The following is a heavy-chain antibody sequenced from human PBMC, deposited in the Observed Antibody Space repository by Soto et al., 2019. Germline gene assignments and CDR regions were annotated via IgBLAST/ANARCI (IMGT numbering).Heavy chain of an antibody. CDR1: GFTFSTFA. CDR3: ARLVLPERSQWFEP. CDR2: LSGAGDDP. D-gene: IGHD2-15*01. Sequence: EVQLLESGGDLVQPGGSLRLSCAASGFTFSTFAMSWDRQAPGEGLEWVSTLSGAGDDPYYADSVKGRFTISRDNSKNTLFLHMSSLRADDTAVYYCARLVLPERSQWFEPWGQGTLVTVSS. J-gene: IGHJ5*02. V-gene: IGHV3-23*01.